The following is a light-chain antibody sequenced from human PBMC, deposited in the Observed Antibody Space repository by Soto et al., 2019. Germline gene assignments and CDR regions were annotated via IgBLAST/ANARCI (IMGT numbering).Light chain of an antibody. J-gene: IGLJ1*01. CDR2: DVT. CDR3: SSYAGSNNLVV. CDR1: SRDVGGYQY. Sequence: QSVLTQPPSASGSPGQSVTISCTGTSRDVGGYQYVSWYQQHPGKAPKLMIYDVTKRPSGVPDRFSGSKSGNTASLTVSGLQAEEEADYYCSSYAGSNNLVVFGTGTKLTVL. V-gene: IGLV2-8*01.